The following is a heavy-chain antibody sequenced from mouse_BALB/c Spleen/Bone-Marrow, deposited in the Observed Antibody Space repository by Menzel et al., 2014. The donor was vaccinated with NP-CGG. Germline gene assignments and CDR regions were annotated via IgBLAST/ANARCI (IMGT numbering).Heavy chain of an antibody. Sequence: QVQLKESGAELVRPGSSVKISCKASGYAFSTYWMNWVKQRPGQGLEWIGQIYPGDGDTNYNGKFKGKATLTVDKSSSTAYMQLSSLTSEDSAIYFCARGLRAYWGQGTLVTVSA. J-gene: IGHJ3*01. CDR2: IYPGDGDT. CDR1: GYAFSTYW. V-gene: IGHV1-80*01. CDR3: ARGLRAY.